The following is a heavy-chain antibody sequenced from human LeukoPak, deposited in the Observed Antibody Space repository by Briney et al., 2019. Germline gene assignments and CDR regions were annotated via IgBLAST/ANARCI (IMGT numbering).Heavy chain of an antibody. D-gene: IGHD6-6*01. Sequence: GGSLRLSCVASKFNFAMSWVRQTAGKGLEWVSAISGSGDSTFYRDSVKGRFTISRDNSKNSLYLQMNSLRAEDTAVYYCARDLSIRAYSSSSGLSDYWGQGTLVTVSS. CDR2: ISGSGDST. J-gene: IGHJ4*02. CDR1: KFNFA. V-gene: IGHV3-23*02. CDR3: ARDLSIRAYSSSSGLSDY.